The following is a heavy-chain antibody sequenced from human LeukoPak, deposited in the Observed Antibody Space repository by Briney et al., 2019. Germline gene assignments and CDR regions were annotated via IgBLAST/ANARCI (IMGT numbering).Heavy chain of an antibody. Sequence: SQTLSLTCTVSGGSISSGDYYWSWIRQPPGKGLEWIGYIYYSGSTYYNPSLKTLATISVYTSKNQFSRSLISVAAAASDTYYCARDRASYYDFWSGYYTGIGRFDPWGQGTLVTVSS. CDR1: GGSISSGDYY. CDR2: IYYSGST. J-gene: IGHJ5*02. CDR3: ARDRASYYDFWSGYYTGIGRFDP. D-gene: IGHD3-3*01. V-gene: IGHV4-30-4*08.